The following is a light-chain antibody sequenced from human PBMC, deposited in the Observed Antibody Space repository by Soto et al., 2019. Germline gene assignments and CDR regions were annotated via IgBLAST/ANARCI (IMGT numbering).Light chain of an antibody. CDR3: MQLLHPPLT. V-gene: IGKV2-28*01. Sequence: DVVMTQSPLSLPVTPGEPASISCRSSQSLLHTNGYNYLAWFLQKAGQSPQLLIYLASSRASGVADRFSGSGAGTDFTLEISSVEAEDVGIYYCMQLLHPPLTFGGGTKVEIK. CDR1: QSLLHTNGYNY. J-gene: IGKJ4*01. CDR2: LAS.